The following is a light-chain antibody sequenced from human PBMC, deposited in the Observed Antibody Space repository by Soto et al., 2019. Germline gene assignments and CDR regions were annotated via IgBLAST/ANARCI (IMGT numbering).Light chain of an antibody. Sequence: QSVLTQPPSVSGAPGQRVTISCTGRSSNIGAGYDVHWYQQLPGTAPKLLIYGNSNRPSGVPDRFSGSKSGTSASLASTGLQAEDEADYYCQSYDSSLSGFVVFGGGTKLTVL. CDR3: QSYDSSLSGFVV. J-gene: IGLJ2*01. CDR1: SSNIGAGYD. V-gene: IGLV1-40*01. CDR2: GNS.